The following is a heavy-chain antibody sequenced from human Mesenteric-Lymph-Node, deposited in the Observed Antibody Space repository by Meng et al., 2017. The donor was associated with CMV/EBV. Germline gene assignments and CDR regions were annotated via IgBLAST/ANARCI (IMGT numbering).Heavy chain of an antibody. V-gene: IGHV3-21*01. Sequence: GGSLRLSCAAPGFTFSCYSMNWVRQAPGKGLEWVSSVTSSTSYIYYADSVKGRFTISRDNAKNSLYLEMNSLRAEDTAVYYCAKEYDYGRMDVWGQGTTVTVSS. D-gene: IGHD4-17*01. CDR1: GFTFSCYS. CDR3: AKEYDYGRMDV. CDR2: VTSSTSYI. J-gene: IGHJ6*02.